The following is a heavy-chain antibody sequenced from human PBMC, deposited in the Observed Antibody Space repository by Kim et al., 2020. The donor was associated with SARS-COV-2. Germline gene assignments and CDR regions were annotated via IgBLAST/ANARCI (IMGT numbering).Heavy chain of an antibody. Sequence: SETLSLTCAVSGGSISSSNWWSWVRQPPGKGLEWIGEIYHSGSTNYNPSLKSRVTISVDKSKNQFSLKLSSVTAADTAVYYCARDLPAMVRGVTDYWGQGTLVTVSS. CDR1: GGSISSSNW. D-gene: IGHD3-10*01. CDR3: ARDLPAMVRGVTDY. V-gene: IGHV4-4*02. CDR2: IYHSGST. J-gene: IGHJ4*02.